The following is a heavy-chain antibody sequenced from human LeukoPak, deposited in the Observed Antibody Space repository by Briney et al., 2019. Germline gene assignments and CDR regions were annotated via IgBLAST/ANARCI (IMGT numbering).Heavy chain of an antibody. CDR3: ARVPTALYYGFDY. CDR2: ISSSSSYI. D-gene: IGHD3-10*01. CDR1: GFTFSSYS. Sequence: PGGSLRLSCAASGFTFSSYSMNWVRQAPGKGLEWVSSISSSSSYIYYADSVKGRFTISRDNAKSSLYLQMNSLRAEDTAVYYCARVPTALYYGFDYWGQGTLVTVSS. V-gene: IGHV3-21*01. J-gene: IGHJ4*02.